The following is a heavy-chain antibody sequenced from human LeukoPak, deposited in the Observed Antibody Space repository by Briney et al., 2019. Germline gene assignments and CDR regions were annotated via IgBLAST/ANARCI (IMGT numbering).Heavy chain of an antibody. Sequence: PGGSLRLSCAASGFTFSDYYMSWIRQAPGEGLEWVSYISNSGSTIYYADSVKGRFTISRDNAKNSLYLQMNSLRAEDTAVYYCARDLGILQRNMDVWGKGTTVTISS. V-gene: IGHV3-11*01. CDR2: ISNSGSTI. CDR1: GFTFSDYY. CDR3: ARDLGILQRNMDV. J-gene: IGHJ6*03. D-gene: IGHD6-13*01.